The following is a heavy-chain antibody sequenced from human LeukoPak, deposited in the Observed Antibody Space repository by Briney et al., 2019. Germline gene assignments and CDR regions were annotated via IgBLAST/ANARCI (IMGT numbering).Heavy chain of an antibody. D-gene: IGHD5-18*01. CDR1: GYTFTSFG. Sequence: GASVKVSCKASGYTFTSFGISWVRQAPGQGLEWMGWISAYNGNTNYAQKLQGRATMTTDTSTSTAYMEIRSLRSGDTAVYYCTRDLGVDTTMIFFDYWGQGSLVTVSS. V-gene: IGHV1-18*01. CDR3: TRDLGVDTTMIFFDY. CDR2: ISAYNGNT. J-gene: IGHJ4*02.